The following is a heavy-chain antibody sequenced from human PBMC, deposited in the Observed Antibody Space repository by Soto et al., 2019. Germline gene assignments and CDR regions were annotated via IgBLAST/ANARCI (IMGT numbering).Heavy chain of an antibody. D-gene: IGHD2-2*01. CDR2: IYYAGTT. V-gene: IGHV4-59*12. CDR3: ARLGAFYQALDS. J-gene: IGHJ4*02. CDR1: GASLSPNY. Sequence: QVQLQESGPGLVKPSETLSLRCSVSGASLSPNYWSWFRQPPGKGLQWIGYIYYAGTTTYNPSLKTRLXXXPXXTNTEVSLELTSVTAADAAVYSCARLGAFYQALDSWGQGALVTVSS.